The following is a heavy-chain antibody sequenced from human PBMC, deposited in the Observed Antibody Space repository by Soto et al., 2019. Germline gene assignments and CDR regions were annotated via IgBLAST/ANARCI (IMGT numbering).Heavy chain of an antibody. J-gene: IGHJ4*02. CDR3: ARPPGYISDWXYFDL. D-gene: IGHD3-9*01. CDR1: GYTFIKYY. CDR2: ISPKSAGT. Sequence: ASVKVSCKASGYTFIKYYMHWVRQVPVQGFEWMGRISPKSAGTNYAQKFQGRVSLTWDTSLTTAYMELSSLMSEDTAVYYCARPPGYISDWXYFDLWGQGTQVTVSS. V-gene: IGHV1-2*02.